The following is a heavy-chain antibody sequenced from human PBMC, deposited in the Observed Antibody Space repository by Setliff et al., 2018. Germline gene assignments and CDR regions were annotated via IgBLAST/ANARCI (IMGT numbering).Heavy chain of an antibody. Sequence: VGSLRLSCAASRFTFSNYWMSWVRQAPGKGLEWVANIKEDGSEKYYVDSVKGRFTISRDNAKNSLDLQMNNLRDEDTAVYYCARDRWKVIVNRGDDAFDLWGQGTMVTVSS. V-gene: IGHV3-7*01. CDR1: RFTFSNYW. D-gene: IGHD3-22*01. J-gene: IGHJ3*01. CDR2: IKEDGSEK. CDR3: ARDRWKVIVNRGDDAFDL.